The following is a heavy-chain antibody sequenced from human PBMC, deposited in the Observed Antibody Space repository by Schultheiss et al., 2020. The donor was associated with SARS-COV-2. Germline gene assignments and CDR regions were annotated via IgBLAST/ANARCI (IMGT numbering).Heavy chain of an antibody. CDR1: GYTFTSYG. V-gene: IGHV1-18*04. CDR3: AREVDTAMVFDY. D-gene: IGHD5-18*01. J-gene: IGHJ4*02. CDR2: ISAYNGNT. Sequence: ASVKVSCKASGYTFTSYGISWVRQAPGQGLEWMGWISAYNGNTNYAQKFQGRVTMTRDTSISTAYMELSRLRSDDTAVYYCAREVDTAMVFDYWGQGTLVTVSS.